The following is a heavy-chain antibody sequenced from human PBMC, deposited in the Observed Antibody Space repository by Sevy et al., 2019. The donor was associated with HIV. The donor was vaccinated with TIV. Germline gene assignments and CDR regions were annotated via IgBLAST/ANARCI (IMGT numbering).Heavy chain of an antibody. V-gene: IGHV4-59*01. Sequence: SETLSLTCTVSGGSINNYFWSWIRQPPGKGLEWIGYIYYSGSTNYNPSLKSRVTISVDTSKNQLSLKLSSVTAADTAVYYCARESIGAVGEFDYWGQGTLVTVSS. CDR2: IYYSGST. D-gene: IGHD6-13*01. J-gene: IGHJ4*02. CDR1: GGSINNYF. CDR3: ARESIGAVGEFDY.